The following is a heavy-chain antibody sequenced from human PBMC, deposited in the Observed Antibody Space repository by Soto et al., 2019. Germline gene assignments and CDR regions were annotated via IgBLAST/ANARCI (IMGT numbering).Heavy chain of an antibody. CDR1: GFTFSSYG. CDR2: ISYDGSNK. D-gene: IGHD2-21*02. CDR3: AGPSVTAIYYYYGMDV. J-gene: IGHJ6*02. Sequence: PGGSLRLSCAASGFTFSSYGMHWVRQAPGKGLEWVAVISYDGSNKYYADSVKGRFTISRDNSKNTLYLQMNSLRAEDTAVYYCAGPSVTAIYYYYGMDVWGQGTMVTVSS. V-gene: IGHV3-30*03.